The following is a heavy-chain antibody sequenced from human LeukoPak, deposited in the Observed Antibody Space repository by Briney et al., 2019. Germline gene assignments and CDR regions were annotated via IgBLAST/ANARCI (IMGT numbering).Heavy chain of an antibody. V-gene: IGHV3-7*05. CDR1: GFIFSSYW. D-gene: IGHD6-19*01. CDR3: ARDMSFSTSGWYGELDN. Sequence: PGGSLRLSCAASGFIFSSYWMSWVRQAPGRGLEWVANIKQDGSEEVYVDSVKGRFTISRDNAKNSLFLQMNTLRAEDTAVYYCARDMSFSTSGWYGELDNWGQGTLVTVSS. J-gene: IGHJ4*02. CDR2: IKQDGSEE.